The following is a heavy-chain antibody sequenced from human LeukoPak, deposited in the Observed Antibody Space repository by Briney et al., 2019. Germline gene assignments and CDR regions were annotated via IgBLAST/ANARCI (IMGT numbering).Heavy chain of an antibody. CDR3: ATSYSGYDWGPFDY. J-gene: IGHJ3*01. V-gene: IGHV1-69*04. Sequence: SVKVSCKASGGTFSSYAISWVRQAPGQGLEWMGRIIPILGIANYAQKFQGRVTITADKSTSTAYMELSSLRSKDTAVYYCATSYSGYDWGPFDYWGQGTMVTVSS. CDR2: IIPILGIA. CDR1: GGTFSSYA. D-gene: IGHD5-12*01.